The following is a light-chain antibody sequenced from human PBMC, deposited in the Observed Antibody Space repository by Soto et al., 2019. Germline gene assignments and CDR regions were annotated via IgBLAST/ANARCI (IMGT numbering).Light chain of an antibody. CDR1: SSNTGADYD. J-gene: IGLJ2*01. Sequence: QSVLTQPPSVSGAPGQRVTISCTGSSSNTGADYDVHWYQHLPGSAPKLLIYDNNIRPSGVPDRFSGSKSGTSASLAITGLQAEDEGDDDCQCYDSSLSNLVVFGGGTKLTVL. V-gene: IGLV1-40*01. CDR2: DNN. CDR3: QCYDSSLSNLVV.